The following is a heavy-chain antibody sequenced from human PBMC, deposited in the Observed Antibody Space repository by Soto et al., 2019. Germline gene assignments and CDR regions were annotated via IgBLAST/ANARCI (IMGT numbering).Heavy chain of an antibody. V-gene: IGHV3-30*18. CDR3: AKVVVPAAMAQDYYYGMDV. D-gene: IGHD2-2*01. CDR1: GFTFSSYG. Sequence: HPGGSLRLSCAASGFTFSSYGMHWVRQAPGKGLEWVAVISYDGSNKYYADSVKGRFTISRDNSKNTLYLQMNSLRAEDTAVYYCAKVVVPAAMAQDYYYGMDVWGQGTTVTVSS. CDR2: ISYDGSNK. J-gene: IGHJ6*02.